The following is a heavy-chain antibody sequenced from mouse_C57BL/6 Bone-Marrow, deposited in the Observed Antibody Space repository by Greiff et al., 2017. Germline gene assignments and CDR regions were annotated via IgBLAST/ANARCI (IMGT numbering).Heavy chain of an antibody. Sequence: QVHVKQSGPGLVQPSQSLSITCTVSGFSLTSYGVHWVRQSPGKGLEWLGVIWSGGSTDYNAAFISRLSISKDNSKSQVFFKMNSLQADDTAIYYCAINSFYYYGSSYDWYFDVWGTGTTVTVSS. V-gene: IGHV2-2*01. J-gene: IGHJ1*03. D-gene: IGHD1-1*01. CDR3: AINSFYYYGSSYDWYFDV. CDR1: GFSLTSYG. CDR2: IWSGGST.